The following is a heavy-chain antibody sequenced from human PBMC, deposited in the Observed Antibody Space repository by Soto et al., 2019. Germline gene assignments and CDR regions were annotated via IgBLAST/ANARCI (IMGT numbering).Heavy chain of an antibody. V-gene: IGHV1-18*01. Sequence: RASVNVSCKASGYTFTSYGISWVRQAPGQGLEWMGWISAYNGNTKYAQKLQGRVTMTTDTSTSTAYMELRSLRSDDTAVYYCARDAEVVVAATLQGWWFDPWGQGTLVTVSS. CDR1: GYTFTSYG. CDR2: ISAYNGNT. D-gene: IGHD2-15*01. J-gene: IGHJ5*02. CDR3: ARDAEVVVAATLQGWWFDP.